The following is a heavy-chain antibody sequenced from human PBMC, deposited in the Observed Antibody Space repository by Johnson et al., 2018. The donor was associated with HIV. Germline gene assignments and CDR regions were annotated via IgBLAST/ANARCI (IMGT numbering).Heavy chain of an antibody. V-gene: IGHV3-30*02. Sequence: QVQLVESGGGLVQPGRSLRLSCAASGFNFSNYGMHWVRQAPGKGLEWVAFIRYDGNNRNYADSVTGRFSISRDNSKNTLYLQMNRLRTEDTALYYCAKLVGATHPLDIWGQGTMVTVSS. CDR2: IRYDGNNR. D-gene: IGHD1-26*01. J-gene: IGHJ3*02. CDR1: GFNFSNYG. CDR3: AKLVGATHPLDI.